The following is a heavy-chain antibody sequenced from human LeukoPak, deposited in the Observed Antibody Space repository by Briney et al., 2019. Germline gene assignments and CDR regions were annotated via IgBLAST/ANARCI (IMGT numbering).Heavy chain of an antibody. J-gene: IGHJ4*02. D-gene: IGHD5-18*01. CDR3: ASFSNLDTGLTGNY. CDR1: GESFSDYF. CDR2: INHSGST. Sequence: SETLPLTCAVYGESFSDYFWSWIRQPPGKGLEWIGEINHSGSTNYNPSLKSRVTILVDTSKNQFSLKLTSVTAADTAVYYCASFSNLDTGLTGNYWGPGTLVTVSS. V-gene: IGHV4-34*01.